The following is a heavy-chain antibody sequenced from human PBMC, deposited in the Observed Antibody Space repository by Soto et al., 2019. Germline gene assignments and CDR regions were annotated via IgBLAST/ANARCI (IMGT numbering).Heavy chain of an antibody. Sequence: EASVKVSCKASGYTFTRYGISWVRQAPGQGLEWMGWISGYNGDTNYAQKFQGRVSVTIDTSTTTAYMELRSLTSDDTAVYYCAKNGQPPYYYYGLDVWGQGTKVTVS. D-gene: IGHD2-8*01. CDR1: GYTFTRYG. V-gene: IGHV1-18*01. J-gene: IGHJ6*02. CDR2: ISGYNGDT. CDR3: AKNGQPPYYYYGLDV.